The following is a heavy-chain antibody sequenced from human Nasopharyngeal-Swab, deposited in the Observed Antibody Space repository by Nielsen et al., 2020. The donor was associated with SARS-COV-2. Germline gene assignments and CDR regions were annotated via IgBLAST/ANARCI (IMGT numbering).Heavy chain of an antibody. V-gene: IGHV4-34*01. CDR1: GGSFSGYY. CDR2: INHSGST. D-gene: IGHD3-10*01. Sequence: SETLSLTCAVYGGSFSGYYWSWIRQPPGKGLEWIGEINHSGSTNYNPSLKSRVTISVDTSKNQFSLKLSSVTAADTAVYYCARASIGFGELLGFYYYYGMDVWGQGTTVTVSS. J-gene: IGHJ6*02. CDR3: ARASIGFGELLGFYYYYGMDV.